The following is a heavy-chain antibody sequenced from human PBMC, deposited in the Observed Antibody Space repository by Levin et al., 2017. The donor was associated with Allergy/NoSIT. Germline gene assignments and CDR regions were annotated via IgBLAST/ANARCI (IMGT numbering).Heavy chain of an antibody. J-gene: IGHJ4*02. D-gene: IGHD2-15*01. V-gene: IGHV3-23*01. CDR1: GFTFSSYA. CDR2: ISGSGGGT. CDR3: AKGGVVVSATIDY. Sequence: PGGSLRLSCAASGFTFSSYAMSWVRQAPGKGLEWLSTISGSGGGTYYADSVKGRFTISRDNSKNTLYLQMNSLRAEDTAVYYCAKGGVVVSATIDYWGQGTLVTVSS.